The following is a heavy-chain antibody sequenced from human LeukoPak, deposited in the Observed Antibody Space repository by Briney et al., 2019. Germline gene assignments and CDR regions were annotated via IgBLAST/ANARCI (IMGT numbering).Heavy chain of an antibody. Sequence: PGRSLRLSCAASGFTFSSYAMHWVRQAPGKGLEWVAVISYDGSNKYYADSVKGRFTISRDNSKNTLYLQMNSLKTEDTAVYYCARSGRSTQPDFPYNAVDVWGQGTTVTVSS. D-gene: IGHD1-26*01. CDR3: ARSGRSTQPDFPYNAVDV. CDR1: GFTFSSYA. CDR2: ISYDGSNK. V-gene: IGHV3-30*04. J-gene: IGHJ6*02.